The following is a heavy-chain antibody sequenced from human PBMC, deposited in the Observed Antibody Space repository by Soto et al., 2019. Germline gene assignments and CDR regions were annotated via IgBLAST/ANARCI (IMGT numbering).Heavy chain of an antibody. Sequence: QVQLVQSGAEVKKPGSSVKVSCKASGGTFSSYAISWVRQAPGQGLEWMGGIIPIFGTANYAQKFQGRVTISGDESRSTAYMELSSLRSEDTAVYYCAGVVRYCSGGSCYSEWFDPWGQGTLVTVSS. CDR3: AGVVRYCSGGSCYSEWFDP. CDR1: GGTFSSYA. D-gene: IGHD2-15*01. CDR2: IIPIFGTA. V-gene: IGHV1-69*12. J-gene: IGHJ5*02.